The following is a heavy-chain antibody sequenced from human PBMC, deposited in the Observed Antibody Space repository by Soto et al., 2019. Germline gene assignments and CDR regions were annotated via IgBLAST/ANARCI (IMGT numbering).Heavy chain of an antibody. J-gene: IGHJ5*02. CDR2: IKQDGSGK. CDR1: GFTFSRYW. Sequence: GGSLRLSCAASGFTFSRYWMAWVRQTPGKGLEWVANIKQDGSGKFYVDSLKGRFTISRANPKNSLFLDMNSLRAEDTAVYYCARVLPPYDDILTGYWFDPWGQGTRVTVSS. V-gene: IGHV3-7*01. D-gene: IGHD3-9*01. CDR3: ARVLPPYDDILTGYWFDP.